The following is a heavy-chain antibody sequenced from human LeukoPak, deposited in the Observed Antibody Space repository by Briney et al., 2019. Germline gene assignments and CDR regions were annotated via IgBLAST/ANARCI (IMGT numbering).Heavy chain of an antibody. J-gene: IGHJ4*02. CDR1: GGSISSYY. CDR2: IYYSGST. CDR3: ARDLTYRTLPYEMG. Sequence: NSSETLSLTCTVSGGSISSYYWSWIRQPPGKVLEWIGYIYYSGSTNYNPSLKSRVTISVDTSKNQFSLKLSSVTAADTAVYYCARDLTYRTLPYEMGWGRGTLVTVSS. V-gene: IGHV4-59*01. D-gene: IGHD3-16*02.